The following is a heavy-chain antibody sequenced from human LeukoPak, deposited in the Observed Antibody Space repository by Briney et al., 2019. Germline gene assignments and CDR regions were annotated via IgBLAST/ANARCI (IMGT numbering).Heavy chain of an antibody. CDR3: ASPGPTSTFDY. CDR2: INTDASST. CDR1: GFTFSNNW. J-gene: IGHJ4*02. Sequence: GGSLRLSCVASGFTFSNNWMHWARQAPGKGLVWVSCINTDASSTTYADSVKGRFTISRDNAKNTLYLQMNSLRAEDTAVYFCASPGPTSTFDYWGQGTQVTVSS. V-gene: IGHV3-74*01.